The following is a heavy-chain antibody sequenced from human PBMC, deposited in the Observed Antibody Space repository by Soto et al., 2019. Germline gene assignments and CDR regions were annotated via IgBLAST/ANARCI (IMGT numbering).Heavy chain of an antibody. J-gene: IGHJ6*02. D-gene: IGHD3-22*01. CDR2: ILYSGDT. V-gene: IGHV4-39*01. Sequence: PSETLSLTCTVSGGSISSSSYYWGWIRQPPGKGLEWIGAILYSGDTYYSESLKSRVTMSVDTAKNQFSLKLNSVTAADTAVYYCARQGRNTKIVILRHYATDFWGQGTAVTVSS. CDR3: ARQGRNTKIVILRHYATDF. CDR1: GGSISSSSYY.